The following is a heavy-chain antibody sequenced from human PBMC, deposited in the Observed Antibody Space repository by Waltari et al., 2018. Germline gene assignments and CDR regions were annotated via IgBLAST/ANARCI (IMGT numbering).Heavy chain of an antibody. Sequence: EVQVVESGGDWDQHGGSLRFHYAASGFPFSDYWMGWVRQAPGKGMEWVANIKKDASTRYYVDSVKGRFTITRDNAKNSLYLEMNSLTAEDTAVYYCARHGNFCFDYWGQGILVTVSS. CDR2: IKKDASTR. CDR3: ARHGNFCFDY. D-gene: IGHD4-17*01. V-gene: IGHV3-7*01. CDR1: GFPFSDYW. J-gene: IGHJ4*02.